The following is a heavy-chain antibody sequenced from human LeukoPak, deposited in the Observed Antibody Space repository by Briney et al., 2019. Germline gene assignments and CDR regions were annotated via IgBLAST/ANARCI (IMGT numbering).Heavy chain of an antibody. V-gene: IGHV4-34*01. CDR1: GGSFSGYY. Sequence: SETLSLTCAVYGGSFSGYYWSWIRQPPGKGLEWIGEINHSGSTNYNPSLKSRVTISVDTSKNQFSLKLSSVTAADTAVCYCVRASWFLYAFDIWGQGTMVTVSS. CDR3: VRASWFLYAFDI. J-gene: IGHJ3*02. D-gene: IGHD3-3*01. CDR2: INHSGST.